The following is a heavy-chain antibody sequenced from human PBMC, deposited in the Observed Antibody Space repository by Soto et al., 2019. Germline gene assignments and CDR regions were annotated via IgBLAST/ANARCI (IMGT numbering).Heavy chain of an antibody. D-gene: IGHD1-1*01. CDR1: GQSFTGHS. V-gene: IGHV4-34*01. J-gene: IGHJ4*02. CDR3: ARGSGIVALPGELEDVNYNF. Sequence: QVQLQQWGAGLVKPSETLSLSCAVYGQSFTGHSWSWIRQPPGKGLEWIVELSESGRTYYNPSLQRRVTISTDTSKNQFSLYLNSVTAADTAAYFCARGSGIVALPGELEDVNYNFWGQGTLFNVSS. CDR2: LSESGRT.